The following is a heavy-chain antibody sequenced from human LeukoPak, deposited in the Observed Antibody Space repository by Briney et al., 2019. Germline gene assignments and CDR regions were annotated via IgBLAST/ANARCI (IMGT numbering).Heavy chain of an antibody. J-gene: IGHJ4*02. D-gene: IGHD6-19*01. CDR2: ISAYNGDT. Sequence: ASVKVSCKASGYTFTSHGISWVRQAPGQGLEWMGWISAYNGDTKYAQKTQGRVTMTTDASTSTAYMELRSLRSDDTAVYYCARDPSNTSGFYAYLDSWGQGTLVTVSS. CDR1: GYTFTSHG. CDR3: ARDPSNTSGFYAYLDS. V-gene: IGHV1-18*01.